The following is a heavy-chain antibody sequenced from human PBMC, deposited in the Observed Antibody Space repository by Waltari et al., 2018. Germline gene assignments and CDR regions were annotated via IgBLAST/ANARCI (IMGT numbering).Heavy chain of an antibody. CDR2: ISGSGGST. D-gene: IGHD4-17*01. CDR3: AKEPDYGDYFDY. CDR1: GFTFSSYA. J-gene: IGHJ4*02. Sequence: EVQLLESGGGLVQPGGSLRLSCAASGFTFSSYAMSWVRQAPGKGREWVSDISGSGGSTYYADSVKGRFTISRDNSKNTLYLQMNSLRAEDTAVYYCAKEPDYGDYFDYWGQGTLVTVSS. V-gene: IGHV3-23*01.